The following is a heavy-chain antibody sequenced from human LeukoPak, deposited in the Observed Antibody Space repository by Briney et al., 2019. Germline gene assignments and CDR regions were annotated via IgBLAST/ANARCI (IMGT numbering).Heavy chain of an antibody. CDR3: ARDDGGLSSIWYDALDI. Sequence: GGSLRLSCAASGFTLSSYWMTWVRQAPGKGLEWVANIKQDGSEKNYVDSVKGRFTISRDNAKNSLYLQMNSLRAEDTAVYYCARDDGGLSSIWYDALDIWGQGTMVTVSS. D-gene: IGHD6-13*01. V-gene: IGHV3-7*01. CDR1: GFTLSSYW. CDR2: IKQDGSEK. J-gene: IGHJ3*02.